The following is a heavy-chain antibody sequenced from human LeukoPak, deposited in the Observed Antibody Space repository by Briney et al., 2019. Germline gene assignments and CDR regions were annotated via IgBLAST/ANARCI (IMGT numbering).Heavy chain of an antibody. D-gene: IGHD2-8*01. Sequence: ASVKVSCKASGYTFTSYYMHWVRQAPGQGLEWMGIINPSGGSTSYAQKFQGRDTMTRDTSTSTVYMELSSLRSEDTAVYYCARDGDIVLMVYASHFDYWGQGTLVTVSS. J-gene: IGHJ4*02. CDR1: GYTFTSYY. CDR2: INPSGGST. CDR3: ARDGDIVLMVYASHFDY. V-gene: IGHV1-46*01.